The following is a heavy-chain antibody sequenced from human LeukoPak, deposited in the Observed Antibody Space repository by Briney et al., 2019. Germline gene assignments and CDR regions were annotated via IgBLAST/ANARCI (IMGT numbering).Heavy chain of an antibody. CDR3: SRHSDYGDYKFDF. CDR2: IRSKPYGGTA. V-gene: IGHV3-49*03. Sequence: GSLRLSCPTSGFTFGDYAMSWFRQAPGKGLEWVGFIRSKPYGGTAEYAASVKGRFAISRDDSKSIAYLQMNSLITEDTAVYYCSRHSDYGDYKFDFWGQGTLVTVSS. D-gene: IGHD4-17*01. CDR1: GFTFGDYA. J-gene: IGHJ4*02.